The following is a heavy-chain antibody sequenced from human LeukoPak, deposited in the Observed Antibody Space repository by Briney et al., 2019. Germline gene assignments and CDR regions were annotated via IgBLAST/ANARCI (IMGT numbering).Heavy chain of an antibody. J-gene: IGHJ6*02. CDR1: GGTFSSYA. CDR3: ARAWLVSDYYYYGMDV. D-gene: IGHD6-19*01. CDR2: IIPIFGTA. V-gene: IGHV1-69*13. Sequence: GASVKVSCKASGGTFSSYAISWVRQAPGQGLEWMGGIIPIFGTANYAQKFQGRVTITADESTSTAYMELSSLRSEDTAVYYCARAWLVSDYYYYGMDVWPRDHGHRLL.